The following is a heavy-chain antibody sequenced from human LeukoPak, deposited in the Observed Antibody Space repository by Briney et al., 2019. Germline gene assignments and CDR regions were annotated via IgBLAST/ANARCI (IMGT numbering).Heavy chain of an antibody. CDR3: AREGSSGYAFDY. Sequence: ASVKVSCKASGYTFTNNGISWVRQAPGQGLEWMGWINTKKGNRNYVQKLQGRVTMTTDTSTSTAYMELRSLRSDDTAVYYCAREGSSGYAFDYWGQGSLVAVSS. V-gene: IGHV1-18*01. CDR2: INTKKGNR. CDR1: GYTFTNNG. J-gene: IGHJ4*02. D-gene: IGHD3-22*01.